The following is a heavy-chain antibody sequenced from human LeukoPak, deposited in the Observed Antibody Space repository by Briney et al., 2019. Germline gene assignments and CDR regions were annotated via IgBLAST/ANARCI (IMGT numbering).Heavy chain of an antibody. CDR2: IIPILGIA. Sequence: EASVKVSCKASLGTFSSYAISWVRPAPGQGREWMGRIIPILGIANYAQKFQGRVTITADKSTSTAYMELSSLRSEDTAVYYCASGPPVFPWGQGTLVTVSS. J-gene: IGHJ5*02. CDR3: ASGPPVFP. CDR1: LGTFSSYA. V-gene: IGHV1-69*04.